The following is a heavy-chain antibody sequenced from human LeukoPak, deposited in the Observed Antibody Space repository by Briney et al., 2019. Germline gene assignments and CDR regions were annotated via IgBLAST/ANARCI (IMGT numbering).Heavy chain of an antibody. J-gene: IGHJ2*01. CDR3: ARAYLLPSIPYWYFDL. D-gene: IGHD2-21*01. Sequence: GGSLRLSCAASGFTFSGYSMNWVRQAPGKGLEWLSYISSPSSTIYYADSVRGRFTISRVNAKNSLYLQMNSLRAEDAAIYYCARAYLLPSIPYWYFDLWGRGPLVTVSS. CDR2: ISSPSSTI. CDR1: GFTFSGYS. V-gene: IGHV3-48*04.